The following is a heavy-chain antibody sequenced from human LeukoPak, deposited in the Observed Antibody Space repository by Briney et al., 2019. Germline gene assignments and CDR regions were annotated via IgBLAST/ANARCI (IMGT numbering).Heavy chain of an antibody. Sequence: ASVKVSCKASGYTFTSYGISWVRQAPGQGLVWMGWISAYNGNTNYAQKFQGRVTMTTDTSTSTAYMELTSLRPDDTAVYYCARGDYGSGSFFGGMDVWGQGTTVTVSS. CDR2: ISAYNGNT. V-gene: IGHV1-18*01. D-gene: IGHD3-10*01. J-gene: IGHJ6*02. CDR3: ARGDYGSGSFFGGMDV. CDR1: GYTFTSYG.